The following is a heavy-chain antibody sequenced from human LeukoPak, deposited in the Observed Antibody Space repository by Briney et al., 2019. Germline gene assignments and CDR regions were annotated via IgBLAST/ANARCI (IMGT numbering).Heavy chain of an antibody. CDR3: AKGGYSGSYIGY. D-gene: IGHD1-26*01. V-gene: IGHV3-23*01. CDR1: GFTFSSYA. Sequence: PGGSLRLSCAASGFTFSSYAMSWVRQAPGKGLEWVSAISGSGGSTYYADSVKGRFTISRDNSKNTLYLQMNSLRAEDTAVYYYAKGGYSGSYIGYWGQGTLVTVSS. J-gene: IGHJ4*02. CDR2: ISGSGGST.